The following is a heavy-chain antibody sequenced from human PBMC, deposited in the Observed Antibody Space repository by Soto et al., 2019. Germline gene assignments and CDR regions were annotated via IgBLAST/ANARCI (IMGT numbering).Heavy chain of an antibody. V-gene: IGHV4-39*01. CDR3: ALIPYYYDSSGYYSLLDYYYGMDV. CDR2: IYYSGRT. D-gene: IGHD3-22*01. CDR1: GGSISSSSYY. Sequence: SYTLSLTCTVSGGSISSSSYYWGWIRQPPGKGLEWIGSIYYSGRTYYNPSLKSRVTISVDTSKNQFSLKLSSVTAADTAVYYCALIPYYYDSSGYYSLLDYYYGMDVWGQGTTVTVSS. J-gene: IGHJ6*02.